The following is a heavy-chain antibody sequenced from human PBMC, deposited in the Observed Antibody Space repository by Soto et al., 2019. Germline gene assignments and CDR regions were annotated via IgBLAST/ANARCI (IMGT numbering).Heavy chain of an antibody. V-gene: IGHV4-34*01. CDR3: ARVEYYYESCCYYYGGNAFDI. Sequence: SETLSLTCAVYGGSFSGYYWSWIRQPPGKGLEWIGEINHSGSTNYNPSLKSRVTISVDTSKNQFSLKLSSVTAADTAAYYCARVEYYYESCCYYYGGNAFDIWGQGTMVTVSS. CDR1: GGSFSGYY. D-gene: IGHD3-22*01. J-gene: IGHJ3*02. CDR2: INHSGST.